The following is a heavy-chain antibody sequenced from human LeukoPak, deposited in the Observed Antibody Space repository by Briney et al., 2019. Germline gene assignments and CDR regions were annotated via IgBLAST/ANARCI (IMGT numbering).Heavy chain of an antibody. V-gene: IGHV4-59*01. CDR2: IYYSGST. Sequence: PSEALSLTCTVSGGSISSYYWSWIRQPPGKGLEWIGYIYYSGSTNYNPSLKSRVTISVDTSKNQFSLKLSSVTAADTAVYYCAKDLHSFYGPQTDFDYWGQGTLVTVSS. CDR3: AKDLHSFYGPQTDFDY. J-gene: IGHJ4*02. D-gene: IGHD3-10*01. CDR1: GGSISSYY.